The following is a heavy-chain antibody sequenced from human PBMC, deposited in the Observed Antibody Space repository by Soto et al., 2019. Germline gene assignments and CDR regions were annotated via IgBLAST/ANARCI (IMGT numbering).Heavy chain of an antibody. V-gene: IGHV3-23*01. J-gene: IGHJ4*02. CDR1: EFSFSNYA. D-gene: IGHD3-22*01. CDR3: AKIPGYYYDSTGYHFDY. CDR2: IRYGGGTT. Sequence: GGSLRLSCAASEFSFSNYAMSWVRQGPGKGREWVSAIRYGGGTTYYADSVKGRFTISRDNSTNTLYLQMNSLRAEDTAVYYCAKIPGYYYDSTGYHFDYWGRRSLVIVSS.